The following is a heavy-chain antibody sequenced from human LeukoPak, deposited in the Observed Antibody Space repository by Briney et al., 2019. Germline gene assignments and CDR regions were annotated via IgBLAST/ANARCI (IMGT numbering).Heavy chain of an antibody. CDR3: TTPGGYYDSSGYYGDASDI. V-gene: IGHV3-15*01. CDR2: IKSKTDGGTT. D-gene: IGHD3-22*01. Sequence: GGSLRLSCAASGFTFSNAWMSWVRQAPGKGLEWVGRIKSKTDGGTTDYAAPVKGRFTISRDDSKNTLYLQMNSLKTEDTAVYYCTTPGGYYDSSGYYGDASDIWGQGTMVTVSS. CDR1: GFTFSNAW. J-gene: IGHJ3*02.